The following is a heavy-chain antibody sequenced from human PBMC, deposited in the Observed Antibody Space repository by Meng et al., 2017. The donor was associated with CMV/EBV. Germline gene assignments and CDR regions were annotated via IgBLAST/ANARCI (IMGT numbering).Heavy chain of an antibody. CDR1: GFTFSSYA. Sequence: GESLKISCAASGFTFSSYAMSWVRQAPGKGLEWVSAISGSGGSTYYADSVKGRFTISRDNSKNTLYLQMNSLRAEDTAVYYCARGVYDFWSGYYPKYYFDYWGQGTLVTVSS. D-gene: IGHD3-3*01. CDR2: ISGSGGST. CDR3: ARGVYDFWSGYYPKYYFDY. V-gene: IGHV3-23*01. J-gene: IGHJ4*02.